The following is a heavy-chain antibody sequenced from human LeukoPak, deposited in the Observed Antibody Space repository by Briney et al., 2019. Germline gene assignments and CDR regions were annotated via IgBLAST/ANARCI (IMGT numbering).Heavy chain of an antibody. V-gene: IGHV1-2*02. CDR1: GYTFTGYY. J-gene: IGHJ5*02. Sequence: ASVKVSCKASGYTFTGYYMHWVRQAPGQGLEWMGWTNPNSGGTNYAQKFQGRVTMTRDTSISTAYMELSRLRSDDTAVYYCARDFTHDYGDYDVVDWFDPWGQGTLVTVSS. D-gene: IGHD4-17*01. CDR2: TNPNSGGT. CDR3: ARDFTHDYGDYDVVDWFDP.